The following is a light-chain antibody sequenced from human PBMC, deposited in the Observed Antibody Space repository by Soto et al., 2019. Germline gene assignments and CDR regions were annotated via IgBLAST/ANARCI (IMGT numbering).Light chain of an antibody. CDR3: SSYAGSNNLV. CDR1: SSDVGGYNY. V-gene: IGLV2-8*01. J-gene: IGLJ3*02. CDR2: EVS. Sequence: QSALPQPPSASGSPGQSVTISCTGTSSDVGGYNYVSWYQQHPGKAPKLMIYEVSERPSGVPDRFSGSKSGNTASLTVSGLHAEDEADYYCSSYAGSNNLVFGGGTKLTVL.